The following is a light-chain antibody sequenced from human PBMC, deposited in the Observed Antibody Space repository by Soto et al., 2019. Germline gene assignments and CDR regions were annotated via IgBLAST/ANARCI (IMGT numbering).Light chain of an antibody. CDR3: QQYNNWPPWT. CDR1: QTLSNT. Sequence: EIVMTQSPATLSVSPGERATLSCRASQTLSNTLAWYQQKPGQAPRLLIYGASTRATGIPARFSGSGSGTEFTLTISSLQSEDFAVYYCQQYNNWPPWTFGQGTKVEIK. CDR2: GAS. J-gene: IGKJ1*01. V-gene: IGKV3-15*01.